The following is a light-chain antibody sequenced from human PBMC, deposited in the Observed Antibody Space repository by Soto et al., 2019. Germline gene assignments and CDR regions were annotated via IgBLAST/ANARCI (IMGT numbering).Light chain of an antibody. V-gene: IGLV6-57*01. CDR3: QSYDATNQV. Sequence: NFMLTQPHSVSESPGKTVIISCTRSSGGIASNYVQWYQQRPGSSPTTVIYEDNQRPSGVPDRFSGSIDSSSNSASLTISGLETEDEADYFCQSYDATNQVFGGGTQLTVL. CDR2: EDN. J-gene: IGLJ7*01. CDR1: SGGIASNY.